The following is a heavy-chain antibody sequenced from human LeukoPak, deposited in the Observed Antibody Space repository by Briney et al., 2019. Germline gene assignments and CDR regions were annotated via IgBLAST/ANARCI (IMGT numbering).Heavy chain of an antibody. J-gene: IGHJ4*02. Sequence: SVKVSCKASGGTFSSYAISWVRQAPGQGLEWMGGIIPIFGTANYAQKFQGRVTITADESTSTAYMELSSLRSEDTAVYYCASHPYCSSTSRRGAGFDYWGQGTLVTVSS. CDR3: ASHPYCSSTSRRGAGFDY. V-gene: IGHV1-69*01. CDR1: GGTFSSYA. D-gene: IGHD2-2*01. CDR2: IIPIFGTA.